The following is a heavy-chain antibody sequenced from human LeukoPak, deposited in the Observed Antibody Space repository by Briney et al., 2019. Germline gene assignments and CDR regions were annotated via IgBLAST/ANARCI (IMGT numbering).Heavy chain of an antibody. CDR3: ARGGLPGGFDY. J-gene: IGHJ4*02. CDR2: IKGDGTSI. CDR1: GFTFSNFW. D-gene: IGHD2-15*01. Sequence: PGGSLRLSCAASGFTFSNFWMFLVRQAPGKGLVWVSHIKGDGTSISYADSVQGRFTISRDNAMSTLYLQLNSLRVDDTALYYCARGGLPGGFDYWGQGVLVTVS. V-gene: IGHV3-74*01.